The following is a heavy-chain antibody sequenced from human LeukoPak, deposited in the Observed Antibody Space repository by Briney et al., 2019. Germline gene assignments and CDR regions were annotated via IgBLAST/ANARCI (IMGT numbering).Heavy chain of an antibody. CDR3: AKSSGWNPGDY. Sequence: SETLSLTCTVSGGSNSSSSYYWGWIRQPPGKGLEWIGSIYYSGSTYYNPSLKSRVTISVDTSKNQFSLKLSSVTAADTAVYYCAKSSGWNPGDYWGQGTLVTVSS. CDR1: GGSNSSSSYY. D-gene: IGHD6-19*01. J-gene: IGHJ4*02. CDR2: IYYSGST. V-gene: IGHV4-39*01.